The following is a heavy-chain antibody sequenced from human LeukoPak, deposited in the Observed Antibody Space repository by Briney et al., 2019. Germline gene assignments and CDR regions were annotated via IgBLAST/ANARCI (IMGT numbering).Heavy chain of an antibody. Sequence: PGGSLRLSCAASALRFSSFAMTWVRQVPGKGLEWVSGIHGSGETTYYADSVKGRFTISRDNSREMLYLQMNSLRVEDTAVYYCAKGYYDFWSGPPGAFDIWGQGTMVTVSS. V-gene: IGHV3-23*01. CDR2: IHGSGETT. CDR1: ALRFSSFA. D-gene: IGHD3-3*01. CDR3: AKGYYDFWSGPPGAFDI. J-gene: IGHJ3*02.